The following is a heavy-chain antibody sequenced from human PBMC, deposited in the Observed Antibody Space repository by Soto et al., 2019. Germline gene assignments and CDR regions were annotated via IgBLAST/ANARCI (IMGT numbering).Heavy chain of an antibody. CDR3: AKSRYSDSSGDFYDY. CDR1: GFTFSDFY. CDR2: ISDDGYTI. V-gene: IGHV3-11*01. D-gene: IGHD3-22*01. J-gene: IGHJ4*02. Sequence: PGGSLSLSCATSGFTFSDFYMSWVRQAPGKGPEWVSYISDDGYTIYYADSVKGRFTSSRDNSNNTLFLQMNSLRAEDTAVYYCAKSRYSDSSGDFYDYWGQGTLVTVSS.